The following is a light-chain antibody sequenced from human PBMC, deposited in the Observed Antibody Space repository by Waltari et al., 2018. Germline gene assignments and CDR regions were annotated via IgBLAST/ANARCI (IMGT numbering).Light chain of an antibody. CDR3: SSYTSATTLVV. Sequence: QSALTQPASVSGSLGQWITISCTGSGSDIGAYDFVSWYQQYPGKPPKLIIYDVSTRPSEVSNRCSGSKAGSTASLTISGLQPDDEAHYYCSSYTSATTLVVFGPGTWVTV. V-gene: IGLV2-14*03. CDR1: GSDIGAYDF. CDR2: DVS. J-gene: IGLJ1*01.